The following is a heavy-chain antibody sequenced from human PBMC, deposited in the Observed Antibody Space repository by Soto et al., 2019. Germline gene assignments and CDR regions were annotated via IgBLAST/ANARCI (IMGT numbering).Heavy chain of an antibody. D-gene: IGHD6-19*01. CDR3: APIHQIAVAGTRFGYFDL. V-gene: IGHV3-33*01. CDR2: IWYDGSNK. CDR1: GFTFSSYG. Sequence: LRLSCAASGFTFSSYGMHWVRQAPRKGLEWVGVIWYDGSNKYYADSVKGRFTISRYNSKNTRYLQMNSLGDEDTPVYYCAPIHQIAVAGTRFGYFDLWGRVTLVTASS. J-gene: IGHJ2*01.